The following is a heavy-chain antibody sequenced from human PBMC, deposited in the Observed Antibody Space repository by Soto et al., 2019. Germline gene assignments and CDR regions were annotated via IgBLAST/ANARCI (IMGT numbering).Heavy chain of an antibody. V-gene: IGHV3-33*01. CDR1: GFTFRSYG. CDR2: IWFDGSKK. J-gene: IGHJ6*02. D-gene: IGHD2-2*01. CDR3: ARDLIVPYGYGMDV. Sequence: QMQLVESGGGVVQPGRSLRLSCAASGFTFRSYGIHWVRQAPGKGLEWVALIWFDGSKKYYVASVKGRFAVSRDNSKNTLYLQMNSLRVEDTAVYYCARDLIVPYGYGMDVWGQGTTVTVSS.